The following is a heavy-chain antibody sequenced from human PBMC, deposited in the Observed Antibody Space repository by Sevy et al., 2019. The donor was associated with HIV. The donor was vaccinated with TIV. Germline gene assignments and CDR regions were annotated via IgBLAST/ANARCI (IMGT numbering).Heavy chain of an antibody. D-gene: IGHD3-16*01. V-gene: IGHV3-48*03. CDR1: GFTFSTYE. Sequence: GGSLRLSCAASGFTFSTYEMNWVRQAPGKGLEWVSYISSSGSTIYYADSVKGRFTISRDNAKYSLYLQMNSLRAEDTAVYYCARGEWGGVNYWGQGTLVTVSS. J-gene: IGHJ4*02. CDR2: ISSSGSTI. CDR3: ARGEWGGVNY.